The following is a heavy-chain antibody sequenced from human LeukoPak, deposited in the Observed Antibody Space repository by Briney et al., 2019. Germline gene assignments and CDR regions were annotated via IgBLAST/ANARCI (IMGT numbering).Heavy chain of an antibody. CDR1: GYTFTGYY. J-gene: IGHJ4*02. D-gene: IGHD3-9*01. CDR2: INPIFGTA. CDR3: ASGRYDILTGADY. V-gene: IGHV1-69*13. Sequence: GASVKVSCKASGYTFTGYYMHWVRQAPGQGLEWMGWINPIFGTANYAQKFQGRVTITADESTSTAYMELSSLRSEDTAVYYCASGRYDILTGADYWGQGTLVTVSS.